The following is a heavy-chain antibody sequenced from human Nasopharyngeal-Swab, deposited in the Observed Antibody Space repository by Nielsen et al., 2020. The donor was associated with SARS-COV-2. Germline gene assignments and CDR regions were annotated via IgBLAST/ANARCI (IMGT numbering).Heavy chain of an antibody. CDR2: ISWNSGSI. Sequence: GGSPRLSCAASGFTFDDYAMHWVRQAPGKGLEWVSGISWNSGSIGYADSVKGRFTISRDNAKNSLYLQMNSLRAEDTALYYCAKDLSYYYGMDVWGQGTTVTVSS. CDR3: AKDLSYYYGMDV. V-gene: IGHV3-9*01. J-gene: IGHJ6*02. CDR1: GFTFDDYA.